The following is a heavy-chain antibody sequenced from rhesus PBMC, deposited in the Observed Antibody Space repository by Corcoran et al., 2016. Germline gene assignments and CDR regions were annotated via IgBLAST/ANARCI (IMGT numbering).Heavy chain of an antibody. CDR1: GFSLSTGGLG. CDR3: ARKRIVGTIYSHFDY. D-gene: IGHD1-44*01. Sequence: QVTLKESGPALVNPTQTLTLTCTFSGFSLSTGGLGVGWVRQPPRTTLEWLAHIYWDDDKRYSTSLKSRLTISKDTSKNQVVLTLTNMDPMDTATYYCARKRIVGTIYSHFDYWGQGVLVTVSS. V-gene: IGHV2-1*01. J-gene: IGHJ4*01. CDR2: IYWDDDK.